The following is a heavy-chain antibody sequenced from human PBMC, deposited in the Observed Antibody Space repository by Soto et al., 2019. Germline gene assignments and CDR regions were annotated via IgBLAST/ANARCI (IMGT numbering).Heavy chain of an antibody. J-gene: IGHJ6*03. Sequence: SQTLSLTCAISGYSVSSNTAAWHWIRQSPSRGLEWLGRTYFRSRWYNDYAVSVKSRITINADTSKNQFSLHLNSVSPEDTAVYYCARDLESGYSNYYYYMDVWGKGTTVTVSS. D-gene: IGHD5-12*01. CDR1: GYSVSSNTAA. CDR3: ARDLESGYSNYYYYMDV. CDR2: TYFRSRWYN. V-gene: IGHV6-1*01.